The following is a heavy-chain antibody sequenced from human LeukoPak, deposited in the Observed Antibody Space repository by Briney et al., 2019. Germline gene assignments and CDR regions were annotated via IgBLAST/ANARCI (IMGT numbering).Heavy chain of an antibody. CDR1: GFTFSDYY. Sequence: PGGSLRLSCVASGFTFSDYYMSWIRQAPGKGLEWISYISSSSSSTNYADSVKGRFTISRDNPKNSLYLLMNSPRAEDTAMYYCARDFIHRSGEANYWGQGTLVTVSS. J-gene: IGHJ4*02. CDR3: ARDFIHRSGEANY. D-gene: IGHD3-22*01. CDR2: ISSSSSST. V-gene: IGHV3-11*05.